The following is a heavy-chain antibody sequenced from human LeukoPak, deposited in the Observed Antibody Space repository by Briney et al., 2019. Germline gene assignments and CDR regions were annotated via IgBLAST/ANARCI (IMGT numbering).Heavy chain of an antibody. CDR3: GKTTTGYSSGQKPAWPVDY. CDR2: IFGSGGSG. D-gene: IGHD6-19*01. V-gene: IGHV3-23*01. J-gene: IGHJ4*02. CDR1: GFTFGSYA. Sequence: PGGSLRLSCEASGFTFGSYAMYWVRQAPGKGLEWVAGIFGSGGSGHYADSVKGRFTISRDNYNNTVYLQINSLRAEDTAVYYCGKTTTGYSSGQKPAWPVDYWGQGTLVTVSS.